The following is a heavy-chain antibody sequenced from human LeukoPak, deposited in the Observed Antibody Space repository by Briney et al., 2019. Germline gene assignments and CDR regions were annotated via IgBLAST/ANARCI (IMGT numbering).Heavy chain of an antibody. V-gene: IGHV1-58*01. Sequence: WASVKVSCKASGFTFTSSAVQWVRQARGQRLGWIGWIVVGSGNTNYAQKFQERVTITRDMSTSTAYMELSSLRSEDTAVYYCAAGVNWALFDYWGQGTLVTVSS. J-gene: IGHJ4*02. CDR2: IVVGSGNT. CDR3: AAGVNWALFDY. D-gene: IGHD7-27*01. CDR1: GFTFTSSA.